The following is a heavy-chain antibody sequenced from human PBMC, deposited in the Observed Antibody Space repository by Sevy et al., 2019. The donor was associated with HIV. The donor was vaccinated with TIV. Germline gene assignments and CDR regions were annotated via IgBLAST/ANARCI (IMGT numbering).Heavy chain of an antibody. CDR1: GGSFSGYY. J-gene: IGHJ4*02. CDR3: ARGPPGHCSSTSCYPYYFDY. V-gene: IGHV4-34*01. D-gene: IGHD2-2*01. Sequence: SETLSLTCAVYGGSFSGYYWSWIRQPPGKGLEWIGEINHSGSTNYNPSLKSRVTISVDTSKNQFSLKLSSVTAADTAVYYCARGPPGHCSSTSCYPYYFDYWGQGTLVTVSS. CDR2: INHSGST.